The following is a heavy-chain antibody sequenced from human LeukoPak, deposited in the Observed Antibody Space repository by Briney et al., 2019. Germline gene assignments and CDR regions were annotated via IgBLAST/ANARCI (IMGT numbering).Heavy chain of an antibody. CDR3: ARDSSAAATGAFDV. V-gene: IGHV4-39*07. D-gene: IGHD2-15*01. CDR2: IYYSGST. J-gene: IGHJ3*01. CDR1: GGSISTNNYY. Sequence: SETLSLTCTVSGGSISTNNYYWGWIRQSPVTGLEWIGTIYYSGSTYYNPSLKSQFTISVDTSKNQFSLKLTSVTAADTAVYYCARDSSAAATGAFDVWGQGTMVTVSS.